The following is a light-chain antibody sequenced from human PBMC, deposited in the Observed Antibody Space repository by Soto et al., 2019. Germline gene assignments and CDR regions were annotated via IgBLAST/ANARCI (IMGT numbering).Light chain of an antibody. CDR3: HQYGSSQYT. CDR2: GAS. J-gene: IGKJ2*01. CDR1: QSVNNNY. Sequence: EIVLTQSPGTLSLSPGERATLSCRASQSVNNNYLAWYQQKPGQAPRLLIYGASSRATGIPDRFSGSGSGTDFTLTISRLVPEEFAVYYCHQYGSSQYTFGQGTKLEIK. V-gene: IGKV3-20*01.